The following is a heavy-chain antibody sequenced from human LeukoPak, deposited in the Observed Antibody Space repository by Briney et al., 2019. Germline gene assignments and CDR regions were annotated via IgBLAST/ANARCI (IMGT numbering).Heavy chain of an antibody. Sequence: PSETLSLTCTVSGGSISSSSYYWGWIRQPPGKGLEWIGSIYYSGSTYYSPSLKSRVTISVDTSKNQFSLKLSSVTAADTAVYYCARLGYDSSGYQNFDYWGQGTLVTVSS. CDR3: ARLGYDSSGYQNFDY. D-gene: IGHD3-22*01. CDR1: GGSISSSSYY. CDR2: IYYSGST. V-gene: IGHV4-39*01. J-gene: IGHJ4*02.